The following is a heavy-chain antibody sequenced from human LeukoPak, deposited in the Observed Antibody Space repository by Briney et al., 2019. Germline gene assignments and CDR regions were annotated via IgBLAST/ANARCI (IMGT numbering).Heavy chain of an antibody. CDR2: IKQDGSEK. V-gene: IGHV3-7*01. D-gene: IGHD5-18*01. CDR1: GFTFSGYW. J-gene: IGHJ4*02. CDR3: ARDPSRRYTYGYGDS. Sequence: GGSLRLSCVASGFTFSGYWMNWVRQSPGKGLEWVANIKQDGSEKYYVGSVKGRFTISGDNARSSLYLQMNSLRAEDTGLYYCARDPSRRYTYGYGDSWGQGTLVTVSS.